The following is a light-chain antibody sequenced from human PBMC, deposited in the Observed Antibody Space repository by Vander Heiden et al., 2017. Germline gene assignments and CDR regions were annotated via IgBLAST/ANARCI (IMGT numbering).Light chain of an antibody. CDR3: QQYSGYYT. Sequence: IQLPQPPSTLPASVGARVPTPCRPSQSVTNKLAWYQQKPGKAPNLLIDDASTLESGVPSRCSGRGSGTEFTLTISSLQPDDFATYYRQQYSGYYTFGQGTNLEI. CDR1: QSVTNK. J-gene: IGKJ2*01. V-gene: IGKV1-5*01. CDR2: DAS.